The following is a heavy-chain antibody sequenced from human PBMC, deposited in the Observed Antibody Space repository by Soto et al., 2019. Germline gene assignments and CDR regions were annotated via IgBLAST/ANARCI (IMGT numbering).Heavy chain of an antibody. CDR2: ISGYNGNT. D-gene: IGHD2-21*01. Sequence: ASVKVSCKASGYTFSGYSITWVRQAPGQGLEWMGRISGYNGNTNYARTLRDRLTLTTDTSTSTAYMELRSLTSDDTAVYYCARDVFCGGAPACPDMDVWGQGTTVTVSS. V-gene: IGHV1-18*04. CDR1: GYTFSGYS. J-gene: IGHJ6*02. CDR3: ARDVFCGGAPACPDMDV.